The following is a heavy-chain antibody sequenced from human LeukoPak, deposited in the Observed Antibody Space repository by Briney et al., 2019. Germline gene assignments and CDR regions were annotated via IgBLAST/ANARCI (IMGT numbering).Heavy chain of an antibody. CDR2: INPNSGGT. D-gene: IGHD1-1*01. J-gene: IGHJ5*02. Sequence: ASVKVSCKASGYTFTGYYMHWVRQAPGQGLEWMGWINPNSGGTNYAQKFQGRVTMTRDTSISTAYMELSRLRSDDTAVYYCARAAGRYAQYNWFDPWGQGTLVTVSS. V-gene: IGHV1-2*02. CDR3: ARAAGRYAQYNWFDP. CDR1: GYTFTGYY.